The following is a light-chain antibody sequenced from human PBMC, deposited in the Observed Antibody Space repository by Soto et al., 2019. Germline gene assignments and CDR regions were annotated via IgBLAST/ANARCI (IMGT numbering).Light chain of an antibody. CDR1: QKISSRY. V-gene: IGKV3-20*01. Sequence: EIVLPQSPGTLSLSPGASSPLSCRASQKISSRYLAWYLQKPGQAPRFLIYGASSRATGIPDRFSGSGSGTDFTLTISRLEPEDFAVYYCQQYGGTPPITFGQGTRLEIK. J-gene: IGKJ5*01. CDR3: QQYGGTPPIT. CDR2: GAS.